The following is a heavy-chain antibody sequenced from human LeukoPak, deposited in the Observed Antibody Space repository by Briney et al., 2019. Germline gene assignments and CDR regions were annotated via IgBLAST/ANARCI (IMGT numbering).Heavy chain of an antibody. CDR2: INPSGGST. D-gene: IGHD2-8*01. J-gene: IGHJ6*02. Sequence: ASVKVSCKASGYNFISNYMHWVRQAPGQGLEWMGIINPSGGSTSYAQKFQDRVTMTRDTSTSTVYMELSSLKSEDTAVYYCAREAVVLVDAVRYYYYGMDVWGQGTTVTVSS. CDR3: AREAVVLVDAVRYYYYGMDV. V-gene: IGHV1-46*01. CDR1: GYNFISNY.